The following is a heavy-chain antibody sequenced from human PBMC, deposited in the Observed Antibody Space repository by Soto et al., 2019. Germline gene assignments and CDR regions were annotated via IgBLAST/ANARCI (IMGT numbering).Heavy chain of an antibody. CDR1: GFTFSDHY. CDR3: ARESVWGSYGMDV. CDR2: TRNKANSYTT. J-gene: IGHJ6*02. Sequence: EVQLVESGGGLVQPGGSLRLSCAASGFTFSDHYMDWVRQAPGKGLEWVGRTRNKANSYTTEYAAFVKGRFTISRDDSKNALYLQMNSLKAEDTAVYYCARESVWGSYGMDVWGQGTKVTVSS. V-gene: IGHV3-72*01. D-gene: IGHD7-27*01.